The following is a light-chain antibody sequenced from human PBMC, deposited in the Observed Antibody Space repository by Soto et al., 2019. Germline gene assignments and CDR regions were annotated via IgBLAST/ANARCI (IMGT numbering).Light chain of an antibody. CDR3: AAWDDSLTGPV. CDR1: SSNIGSNP. V-gene: IGLV1-44*01. J-gene: IGLJ2*01. CDR2: ISN. Sequence: QAVLIQPPSASGTPGQTVTISCSGSSSNIGSNPVNWYQQFPGMAPKLLIYISNQRPSGVPDRFYGSKSGTSASLAISGLQSEDEADYYCAAWDDSLTGPVFGGGTKLTVL.